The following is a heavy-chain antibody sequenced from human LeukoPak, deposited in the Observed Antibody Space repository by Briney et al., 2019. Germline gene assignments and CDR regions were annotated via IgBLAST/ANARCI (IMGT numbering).Heavy chain of an antibody. CDR3: ARDEFYDSSGCYYDVDY. J-gene: IGHJ4*02. CDR1: GGTFSSYA. D-gene: IGHD3-22*01. Sequence: SVKVSCKASGGTFSSYAISWVRQAPGQGLEWMGRIIPILGIANYAQKFQGRVTITADKSTSTAYMELSSLRSEDTAVYYCARDEFYDSSGCYYDVDYWGQGTLVTVSS. V-gene: IGHV1-69*04. CDR2: IIPILGIA.